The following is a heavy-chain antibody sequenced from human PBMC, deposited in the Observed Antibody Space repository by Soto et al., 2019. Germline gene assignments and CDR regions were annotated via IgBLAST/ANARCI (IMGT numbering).Heavy chain of an antibody. CDR1: GGTFSSYA. V-gene: IGHV1-69*13. Sequence: ASVKVSCKASGGTFSSYAISWVRQAPGQGLEWMGGIIPIFGTANYAQKFQGRVTITADESTSTAYMELSSLRSEDTAVYYCVWVPAANSFDYWGQGTLVTVSS. CDR2: IIPIFGTA. CDR3: VWVPAANSFDY. D-gene: IGHD2-2*01. J-gene: IGHJ4*02.